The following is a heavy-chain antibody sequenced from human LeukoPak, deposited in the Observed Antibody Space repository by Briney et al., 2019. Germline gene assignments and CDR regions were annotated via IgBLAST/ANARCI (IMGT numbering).Heavy chain of an antibody. D-gene: IGHD2-8*01. CDR1: GYTFTGYY. V-gene: IGHV1-2*02. CDR3: ARGPRTGVFVLMVYEGYNWFDP. J-gene: IGHJ5*02. CDR2: INPNSGGT. Sequence: GASVKVSCKASGYTFTGYYMHWVRQAPGQGLEWMGWINPNSGGTNYAQKFQGRVTMTRDTSISTAYMELSRLRSDDTAVYYCARGPRTGVFVLMVYEGYNWFDPWGQGTLVTVSS.